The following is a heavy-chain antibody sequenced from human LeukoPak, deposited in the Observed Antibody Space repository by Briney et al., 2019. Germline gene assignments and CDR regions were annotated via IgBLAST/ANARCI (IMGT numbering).Heavy chain of an antibody. V-gene: IGHV3-48*01. Sequence: GGSLRLSCAASGFTFSSYNMNWVRQAPGKGLECIAYISSSSSTIYYADSVKGRFTISRDNAKNSVFLQMNSLRAEDTAVYYCARESYADLFDYWGQRTLVTVSS. CDR2: ISSSSSTI. J-gene: IGHJ4*02. CDR1: GFTFSSYN. CDR3: ARESYADLFDY. D-gene: IGHD4-17*01.